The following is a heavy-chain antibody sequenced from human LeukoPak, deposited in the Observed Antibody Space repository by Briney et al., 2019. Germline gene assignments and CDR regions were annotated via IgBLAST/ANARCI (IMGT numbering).Heavy chain of an antibody. J-gene: IGHJ3*02. CDR1: GFTFSSYE. V-gene: IGHV3-48*03. CDR2: ISSSGSTI. D-gene: IGHD3-22*01. CDR3: ARASSHYYDSSGPRGDAFDI. Sequence: GGSLRLSCAASGFTFSSYEMNWVRQAPGKGLEWVSYISSSGSTIYYADSVKGRFTISRDNAKNSLYLQMNSLRAEDTALYHCARASSHYYDSSGPRGDAFDIWGQGTMVTVSS.